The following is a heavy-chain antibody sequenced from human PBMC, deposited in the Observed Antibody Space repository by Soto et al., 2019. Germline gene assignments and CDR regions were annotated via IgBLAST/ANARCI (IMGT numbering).Heavy chain of an antibody. CDR2: IYYSGST. Sequence: PSETLSLTCTVSGGSISSSSYYWSWIRQPPGKGLEWIGYIYYSGSTNYNPSLKSRVTISVDTSKNQFSLKLSSVTAADTALYYCARVERGTATTVVDAFDIWGPGTMVTVSS. CDR3: ARVERGTATTVVDAFDI. J-gene: IGHJ3*02. D-gene: IGHD1-1*01. CDR1: GGSISSSSYY. V-gene: IGHV4-61*05.